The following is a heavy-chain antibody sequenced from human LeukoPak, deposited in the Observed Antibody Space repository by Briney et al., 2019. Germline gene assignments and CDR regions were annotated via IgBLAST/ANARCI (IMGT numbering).Heavy chain of an antibody. V-gene: IGHV4-34*01. CDR3: ARGPYRYYYDSSGYFYFFDY. Sequence: SETLSLTRAVWGGFLRGFYWRCVPPPPGEGREGGGENKYSGSTNYNPSLKSRVTISVDTSKNQFSLKLSSVTAADTAVYYCARGPYRYYYDSSGYFYFFDYWGQGTLVTVSS. J-gene: IGHJ4*02. CDR1: GGFLRGFY. D-gene: IGHD3-22*01. CDR2: NKYSGST.